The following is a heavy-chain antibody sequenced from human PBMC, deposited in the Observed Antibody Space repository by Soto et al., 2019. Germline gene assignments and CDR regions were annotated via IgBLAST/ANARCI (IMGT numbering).Heavy chain of an antibody. J-gene: IGHJ4*02. Sequence: EVQLVESGGGLIQPGGSLRLSCAVSGFTVRANYMSWVRQAPGKGLEWVSVIYSGDTTYYADSVKGRFLISRDISKNTLYLQMNILRAVDTGIYYCHSYGYWGQGTLVTVSS. CDR1: GFTVRANY. CDR3: HSYGY. CDR2: IYSGDTT. D-gene: IGHD1-26*01. V-gene: IGHV3-53*01.